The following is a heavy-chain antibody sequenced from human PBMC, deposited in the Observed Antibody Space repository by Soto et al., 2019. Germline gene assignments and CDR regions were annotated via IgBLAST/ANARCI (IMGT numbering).Heavy chain of an antibody. Sequence: EVQMLESGGGLVQPGGSLRLSCAASGFTFSSYALTWVRQAPGKGLEWVSSITGSGDYTIYTDSVKGRFTITRDNAKNTLFLQMKRLRADDTAIYYGGKDPNGDYLGAFAFWGQGTMVTVSS. V-gene: IGHV3-23*01. J-gene: IGHJ3*01. CDR1: GFTFSSYA. CDR3: GKDPNGDYLGAFAF. D-gene: IGHD4-17*01. CDR2: ITGSGDYT.